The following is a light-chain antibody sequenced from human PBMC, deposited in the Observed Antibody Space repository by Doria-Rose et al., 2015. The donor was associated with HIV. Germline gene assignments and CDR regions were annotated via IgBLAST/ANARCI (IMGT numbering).Light chain of an antibody. J-gene: IGKJ1*01. CDR1: QSFSSTC. V-gene: IGKV3-20*01. CDR2: DGS. Sequence: TQSPGTLSLSPGERATLSCRASQSFSSTCLAWYQQKPGQAPSLLIYDGSTRATGIPDRFSASGSGTDFTLTINRLEPEDFALYYCHQYGTSWTFGQGTKVDI. CDR3: HQYGTSWT.